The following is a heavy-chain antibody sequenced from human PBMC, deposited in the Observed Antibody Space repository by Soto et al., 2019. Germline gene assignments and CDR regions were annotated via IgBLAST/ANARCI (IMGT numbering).Heavy chain of an antibody. V-gene: IGHV1-69*13. Sequence: SVKVSCKASGGTFSSYAISWVRQAPGQGLEWMGGIIPIFGTANYAQKFQGRVTITADESTSTAYMELSSLRSEDTAVYYCRRYYGSGSYYKGGYHGMDVWGQGTTVTFSS. CDR3: RRYYGSGSYYKGGYHGMDV. D-gene: IGHD3-10*01. CDR2: IIPIFGTA. CDR1: GGTFSSYA. J-gene: IGHJ6*02.